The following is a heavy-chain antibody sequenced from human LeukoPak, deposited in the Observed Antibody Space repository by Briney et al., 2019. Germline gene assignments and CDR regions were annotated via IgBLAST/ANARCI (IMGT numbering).Heavy chain of an antibody. Sequence: PGGSLRLSCAASGFTFSSYAMSWVRQAPGKGLECISGCGSGGSTYYADSVKGRFTISRDNSKNTLFLQMNSLRADDTAVYYCARPFLAGGYYMDVWGKGTTVSVSS. CDR2: CGSGGST. V-gene: IGHV3-23*01. CDR3: ARPFLAGGYYMDV. CDR1: GFTFSSYA. D-gene: IGHD2/OR15-2a*01. J-gene: IGHJ6*03.